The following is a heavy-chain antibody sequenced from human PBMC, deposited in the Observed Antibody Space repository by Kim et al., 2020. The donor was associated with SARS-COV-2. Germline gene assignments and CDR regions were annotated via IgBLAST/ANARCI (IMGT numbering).Heavy chain of an antibody. CDR3: AKGTLVFGEIAPAF. V-gene: IGHV3-23*01. J-gene: IGHJ4*02. D-gene: IGHD3-10*01. CDR2: ISGSGGST. Sequence: GGSLRLSCAASGFTFSSYAMSWVRQAPGKGLEWGSAISGSGGSTYYADSVKGRFTISRDNSKNTLYLQMNSLRAEDTAVYYCAKGTLVFGEIAPAFWGQGTLVTVSS. CDR1: GFTFSSYA.